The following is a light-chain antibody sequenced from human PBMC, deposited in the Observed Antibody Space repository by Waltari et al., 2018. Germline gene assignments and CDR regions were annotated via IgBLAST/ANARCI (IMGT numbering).Light chain of an antibody. J-gene: IGKJ5*01. Sequence: EIVLTQSPATLSVSPGERATLSCRASQRVSSYLAWYQQKPGRAPRLLIYDASNRATGIPARFSGSGSGTDFTLTISSLEPEDFAVYYCQQRSNWPITFGQGTRLEIK. CDR3: QQRSNWPIT. CDR1: QRVSSY. V-gene: IGKV3-11*01. CDR2: DAS.